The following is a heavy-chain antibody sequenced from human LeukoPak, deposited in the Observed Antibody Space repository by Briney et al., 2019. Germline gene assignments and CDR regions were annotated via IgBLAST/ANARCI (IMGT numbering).Heavy chain of an antibody. Sequence: ASVKVSCNASGYTFTSYGISWVRQAPGQGLEWMGWISAYNGNTNYAQKLQGRATMTTDTSTSTAYMELRSLRSDDTAVYYCARVRFYDFWSGYYDAFDIWGXXXXXTVXS. CDR2: ISAYNGNT. J-gene: IGHJ3*02. CDR3: ARVRFYDFWSGYYDAFDI. D-gene: IGHD3-3*01. V-gene: IGHV1-18*01. CDR1: GYTFTSYG.